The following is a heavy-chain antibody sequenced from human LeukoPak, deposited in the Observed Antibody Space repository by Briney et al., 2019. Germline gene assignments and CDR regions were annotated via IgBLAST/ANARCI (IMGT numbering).Heavy chain of an antibody. CDR2: IYNSGST. V-gene: IGHV4-31*11. D-gene: IGHD2-2*01. CDR1: GGSFSGYY. Sequence: PSETLSLTCAVYGGSFSGYYWSWIRQHPGKGLEWIGYIYNSGSTYYSPSLTSRVTMSVDTSENEFSLKLSSVTAADTAVYYCARAAYCSSLSCYFDSWGQGTLVTVSS. J-gene: IGHJ4*02. CDR3: ARAAYCSSLSCYFDS.